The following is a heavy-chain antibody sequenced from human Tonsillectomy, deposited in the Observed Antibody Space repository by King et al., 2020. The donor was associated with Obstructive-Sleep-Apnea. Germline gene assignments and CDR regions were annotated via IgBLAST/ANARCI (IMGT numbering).Heavy chain of an antibody. D-gene: IGHD3-10*01. CDR3: ARDLTYYYGSGFDP. Sequence: HVQLQESGPGLVKPSETLSLTCSVSGGSISSYYWTWIRQPPGKGLEWIGYIYYSGTTKYNPSLRSRVTMSVDTSKNEFSLKLSSVTAADTAVYYCARDLTYYYGSGFDPWGRGTLVTVSS. CDR2: IYYSGTT. CDR1: GGSISSYY. V-gene: IGHV4-59*01. J-gene: IGHJ5*02.